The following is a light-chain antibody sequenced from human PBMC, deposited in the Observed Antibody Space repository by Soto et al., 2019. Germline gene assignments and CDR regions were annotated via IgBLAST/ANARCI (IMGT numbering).Light chain of an antibody. J-gene: IGKJ1*01. CDR1: QSVSNNY. CDR2: GAS. V-gene: IGKV3-20*01. CDR3: QQYGSSGT. Sequence: ELVLPQPPGTLSLSPGERATLSCRASQSVSNNYLAWYQHKPGQAPRLLIYGASNRATGIPDRFSGSGSGTDFTLTISRLEPEDFAVYYCQQYGSSGTFGQGTKVDIK.